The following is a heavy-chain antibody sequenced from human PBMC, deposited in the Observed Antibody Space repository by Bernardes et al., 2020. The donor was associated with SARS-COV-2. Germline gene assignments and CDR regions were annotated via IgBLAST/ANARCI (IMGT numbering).Heavy chain of an antibody. CDR3: AKDRQAYDILTCVDY. J-gene: IGHJ4*02. CDR2: ISGSGGST. Sequence: GSLRLSCAASGFTFSSYAMSWVRQAPGKGLEWVSAISGSGGSTYYADSVKGRFTISRDNSKNTLYLQMNSLRAEDTAVYYCAKDRQAYDILTCVDYWGQGTLVTVSS. D-gene: IGHD3-9*01. CDR1: GFTFSSYA. V-gene: IGHV3-23*01.